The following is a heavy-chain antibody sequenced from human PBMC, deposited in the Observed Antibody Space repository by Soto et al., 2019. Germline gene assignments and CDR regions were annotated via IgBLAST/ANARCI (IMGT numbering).Heavy chain of an antibody. CDR2: IYPGDSDT. Sequence: PGESLKISCQSSGYTFSNFWIGWVRQLPGKGLEWMGIIYPGDSDTRYSPSFQGQVTISADKSISTAYLQWSSLKASDTAMYYCARRPPSPDYNWNDVTYFDYWGQGTLVTVSS. CDR1: GYTFSNFW. V-gene: IGHV5-51*01. J-gene: IGHJ4*02. D-gene: IGHD1-1*01. CDR3: ARRPPSPDYNWNDVTYFDY.